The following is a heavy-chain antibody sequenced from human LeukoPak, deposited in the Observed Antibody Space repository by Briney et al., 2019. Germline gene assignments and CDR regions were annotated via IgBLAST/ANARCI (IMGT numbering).Heavy chain of an antibody. V-gene: IGHV1-18*01. CDR3: AREPSGHGRAFDI. CDR1: GYTFTSYG. J-gene: IGHJ3*02. CDR2: ISAYNGNT. Sequence: GASVKVSCKASGYTFTSYGISWVRQAPGQGLEWMGWISAYNGNTNYAQKLQGRVTMTTDTSTSTAYMELSSLRSEDTAVYYCAREPSGHGRAFDIWGQGTMVTVSS. D-gene: IGHD5-12*01.